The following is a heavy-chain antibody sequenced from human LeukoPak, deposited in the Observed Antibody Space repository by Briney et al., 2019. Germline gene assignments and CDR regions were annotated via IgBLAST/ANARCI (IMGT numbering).Heavy chain of an antibody. V-gene: IGHV3-33*08. CDR3: ARVGQNYYGMDV. J-gene: IGHJ6*02. CDR2: IWYDGSNK. CDR1: GFTFRKYG. Sequence: GGSLRLSCFATGFTFRKYGMNWVRQAPGKGLEWVAVIWYDGSNKYYADSVKGRFTISRDNSKNTLYLQMNSLRAEDTAVYYCARVGQNYYGMDVWGQGTTVTVSS.